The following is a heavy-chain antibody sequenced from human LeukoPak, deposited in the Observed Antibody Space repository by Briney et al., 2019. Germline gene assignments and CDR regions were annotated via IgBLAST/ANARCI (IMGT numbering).Heavy chain of an antibody. D-gene: IGHD6-19*01. CDR1: GGPIRSYD. CDR2: IYYSGGT. Sequence: SETLSLTCTVSGGPIRSYDWSWIRQPPGKGLEWIGHIYYSGGTNYNPSLKNRVTISVDTSKNHFSLKLTSVTAADTAVYYCARLRYSSGRSDGFDPWGQGTLVTVSS. CDR3: ARLRYSSGRSDGFDP. V-gene: IGHV4-59*08. J-gene: IGHJ5*02.